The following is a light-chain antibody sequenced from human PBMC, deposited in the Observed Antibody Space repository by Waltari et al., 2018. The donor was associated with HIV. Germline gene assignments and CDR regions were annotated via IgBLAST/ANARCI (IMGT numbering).Light chain of an antibody. V-gene: IGKV3-20*01. CDR1: QIVGGNS. Sequence: EIVLTQSPGTLSLSPGDRATLSCRASQIVGGNSLAWYQKKPGQAPRLLIDGPSTRAAGIPDRFSGSGSETDFPLTISRLEPEDCAVYYCQQYGSSEGFTFGPGTRVDI. CDR2: GPS. CDR3: QQYGSSEGFT. J-gene: IGKJ3*01.